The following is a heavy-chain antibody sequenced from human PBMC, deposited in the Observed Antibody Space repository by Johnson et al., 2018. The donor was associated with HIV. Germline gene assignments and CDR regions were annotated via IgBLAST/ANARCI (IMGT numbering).Heavy chain of an antibody. J-gene: IGHJ3*01. Sequence: VQLVESGGGVARPGGPLRVSCVASGFNFGDYGMSWVRQAPGQVLEWVSGISWNGGTQGYADSVSGRFSISSDNAKNSLYLQMNSLRAEDTALYYCARGVRDSSGYPFAFDVWGQGTMVSVSS. D-gene: IGHD3-22*01. V-gene: IGHV3-20*04. CDR3: ARGVRDSSGYPFAFDV. CDR1: GFNFGDYG. CDR2: ISWNGGTQ.